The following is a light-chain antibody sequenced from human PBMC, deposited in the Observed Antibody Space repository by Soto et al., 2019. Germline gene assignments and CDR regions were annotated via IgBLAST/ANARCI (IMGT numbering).Light chain of an antibody. CDR2: DAS. J-gene: IGKJ1*01. CDR3: QQYNSLWT. V-gene: IGKV1-5*01. CDR1: HSISSS. Sequence: DIQMTQSPSTLSESVGDRVTITCRASHSISSSLAWYQQKPGEVPKLLIYDASNLESGVPSRFSGSGSGSEFTLTISSLQPDDFATYYCQQYNSLWTFGQGTKVDIK.